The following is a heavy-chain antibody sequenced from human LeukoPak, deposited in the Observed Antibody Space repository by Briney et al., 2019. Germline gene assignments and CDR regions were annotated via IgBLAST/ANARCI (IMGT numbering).Heavy chain of an antibody. Sequence: GGSLRLSCAASGVTLSSYAMSWARQAPGKGLEWVSGISSSGSGGSTYYADSVKGRFTISRDNSKNTLYLQMNSLRAEDTAVYYCAKDRGGSSWDYYYYGMDVWGQGTTVTVSS. D-gene: IGHD6-13*01. CDR1: GVTLSSYA. J-gene: IGHJ6*02. CDR2: ISSSGSGGST. CDR3: AKDRGGSSWDYYYYGMDV. V-gene: IGHV3-23*01.